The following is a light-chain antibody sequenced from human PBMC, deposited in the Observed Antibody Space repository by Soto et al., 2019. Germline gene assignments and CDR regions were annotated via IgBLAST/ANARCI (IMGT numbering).Light chain of an antibody. CDR3: QHYSRTLPWT. CDR1: QSVSSSY. V-gene: IGKV3-20*01. J-gene: IGKJ1*01. CDR2: GAS. Sequence: EIVLTQSPGTLSLSPGERATLSCRASQSVSSSYLAWYQQKPGQAPRLLIYGASSRATGIPDRFSGSGSGTDFTLTISRLEPEDFAVYYCQHYSRTLPWTFGQGTKVEIK.